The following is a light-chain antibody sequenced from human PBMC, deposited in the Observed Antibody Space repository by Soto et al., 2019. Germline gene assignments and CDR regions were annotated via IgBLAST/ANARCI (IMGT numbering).Light chain of an antibody. J-gene: IGKJ5*01. V-gene: IGKV3D-20*02. CDR1: QSVSSNY. CDR2: GAS. CDR3: QQRSNPIT. Sequence: EIVLTQSPGTLSLSPGERATLSCRASQSVSSNYLAWYQQKPGQAPRLLIYGASSRATGIPDRFSGSGSGTDFTLTISSLEPEDFAVYYCQQRSNPITFGQGTRLEIK.